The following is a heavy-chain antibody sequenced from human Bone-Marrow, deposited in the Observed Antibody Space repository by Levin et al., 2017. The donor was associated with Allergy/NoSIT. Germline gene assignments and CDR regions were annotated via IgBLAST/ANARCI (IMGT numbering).Heavy chain of an antibody. Sequence: AASVKVSCKASGYIFTNYDINWVRQAAGQGLEWMGWMNPNIGNTGYAQKFQGRVTMTRDTSINTAYMELTGLTSDDTAVYYCARGRGDVVKVTAIPDYWGQGTLVTVSS. D-gene: IGHD2-21*02. CDR1: GYIFTNYD. J-gene: IGHJ4*02. CDR2: MNPNIGNT. V-gene: IGHV1-8*01. CDR3: ARGRGDVVKVTAIPDY.